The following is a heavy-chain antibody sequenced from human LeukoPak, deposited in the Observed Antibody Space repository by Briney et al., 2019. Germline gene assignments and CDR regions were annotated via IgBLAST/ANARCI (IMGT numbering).Heavy chain of an antibody. CDR1: GYTFTSNY. V-gene: IGHV1-46*01. CDR3: AKDPRNILTGDYDDFDI. CDR2: FNPTYDIP. Sequence: ASVKVSCKAFGYTFTSNYMHWVRQAPGQGLEWMGIFNPTYDIPIYAQTFEGRVTMTRDMSTSTVYMELSTLRSDDTAVYFCAKDPRNILTGDYDDFDIWGQGTMVIVSS. J-gene: IGHJ3*02. D-gene: IGHD3-9*01.